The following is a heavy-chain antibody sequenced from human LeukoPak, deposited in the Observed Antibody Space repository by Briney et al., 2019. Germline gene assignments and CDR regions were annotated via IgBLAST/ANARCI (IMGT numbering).Heavy chain of an antibody. D-gene: IGHD2-2*01. V-gene: IGHV4-38-2*01. CDR3: ARWLPAARVPDY. Sequence: SETLSLTCAVSGYSISSGYYWGWIRQPPGKGLEWIGSIYHSGSTYYNPSLKSRVTISVDTSKNQFSLKLSSVTAADTAVYYCARWLPAARVPDYWGQGTLVTVSS. CDR1: GYSISSGYY. J-gene: IGHJ4*02. CDR2: IYHSGST.